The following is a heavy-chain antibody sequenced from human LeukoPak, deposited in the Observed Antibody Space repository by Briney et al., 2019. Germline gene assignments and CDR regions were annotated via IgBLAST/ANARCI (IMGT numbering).Heavy chain of an antibody. D-gene: IGHD4-11*01. CDR1: GFTFDDYG. CDR2: IHWNGDST. Sequence: GGSLRLSCAASGFTFDDYGMSWVRQAPGKGLEWVSGIHWNGDSTGYADSVKGRFTISRDNAKNSLYLQMYSLRAEDTALYYCARVQRWGYSNYFDYWGQGTLVTVSS. CDR3: ARVQRWGYSNYFDY. J-gene: IGHJ4*02. V-gene: IGHV3-20*04.